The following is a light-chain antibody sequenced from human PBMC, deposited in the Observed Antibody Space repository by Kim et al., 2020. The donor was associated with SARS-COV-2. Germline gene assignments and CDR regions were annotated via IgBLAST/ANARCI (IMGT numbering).Light chain of an antibody. V-gene: IGLV1-40*01. CDR1: SSNIGAGYD. CDR3: QSYDSSLSGWRV. CDR2: GNS. J-gene: IGLJ2*01. Sequence: VTITGTGSSSNIGAGYDVHWYQQLPGTAPKLLIYGNSNRPSGVPDRFSGSKSGTSASLAITGLQAEDEADYYCQSYDSSLSGWRVFGGGTQLTVL.